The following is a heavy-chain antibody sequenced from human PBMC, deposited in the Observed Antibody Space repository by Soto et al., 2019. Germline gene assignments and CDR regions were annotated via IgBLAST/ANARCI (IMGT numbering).Heavy chain of an antibody. CDR1: GFSFSSYA. CDR2: ISGRGGSS. CDR3: AKGSIEYSASVDY. D-gene: IGHD1-26*01. J-gene: IGHJ4*02. Sequence: EVQLLESGGGLIQPGGSLRLSCSASGFSFSSYAMMWFRQAPGKGLEWVSVISGRGGSSYFADSAKGRFTISRDNSKNMLYLEMNSLRAEDTAIYCCAKGSIEYSASVDYWGQGTLVIVSS. V-gene: IGHV3-23*01.